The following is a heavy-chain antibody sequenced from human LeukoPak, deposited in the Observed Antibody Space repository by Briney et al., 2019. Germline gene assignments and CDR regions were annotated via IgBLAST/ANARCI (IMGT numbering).Heavy chain of an antibody. V-gene: IGHV3-72*01. CDR1: GFTFGSYA. CDR2: SRNKANSHTT. Sequence: GGSLRLSCAASGFTFGSYAMSWVRQAPGKGLEWIARSRNKANSHTTEYAASVKGRFTISRDDSGNLVFLQMNSLKIEDTAIYFCTRDGEESGNTAFDIWGQGTEVTVSS. J-gene: IGHJ3*02. CDR3: TRDGEESGNTAFDI. D-gene: IGHD3-3*01.